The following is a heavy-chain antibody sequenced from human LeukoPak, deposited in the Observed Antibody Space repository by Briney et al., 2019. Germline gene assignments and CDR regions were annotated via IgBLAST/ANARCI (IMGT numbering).Heavy chain of an antibody. CDR2: IYSGSST. V-gene: IGHV3-66*01. Sequence: GGSLRLSCAASGFTVSNNYMSWVRQAPGKGLEWVSVIYSGSSTFYADSVKGRFTISRDNSKNTLYLQMNSLRAEDTAVYYCARDSGSSLDVGYWGQGTLVTVSS. CDR3: ARDSGSSLDVGY. J-gene: IGHJ4*02. CDR1: GFTVSNNY. D-gene: IGHD6-13*01.